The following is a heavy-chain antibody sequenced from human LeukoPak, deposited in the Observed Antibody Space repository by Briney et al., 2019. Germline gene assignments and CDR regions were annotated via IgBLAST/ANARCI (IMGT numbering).Heavy chain of an antibody. J-gene: IGHJ6*03. CDR2: MNPNSGNT. CDR1: GYTFTTYN. D-gene: IGHD4-17*01. V-gene: IGHV1-8*03. CDR3: AREGGTTVSYGGRYYYYYYMDV. Sequence: ASVKVSCKASGYTFTTYNINWVRQAPGQGLEWMGWMNPNSGNTGYAQKFQGRVTITRNTSISTAYMELSSLRSEDTAVYYCAREGGTTVSYGGRYYYYYYMDVWGKGTTVTVSS.